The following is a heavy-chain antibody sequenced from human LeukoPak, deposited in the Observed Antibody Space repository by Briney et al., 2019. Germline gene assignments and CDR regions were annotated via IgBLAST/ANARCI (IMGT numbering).Heavy chain of an antibody. J-gene: IGHJ2*01. Sequence: PGGSLRLSCAASGFTVSSNYMSWVRQAPGKGLEWVAGIYRGGSTHYAGSVEGRFTISRDKSKNTVYLQLNRLRAEDTAVYYCARSPDYGDPYWYFDLWGRGTLVTVSS. D-gene: IGHD4-17*01. CDR3: ARSPDYGDPYWYFDL. CDR1: GFTVSSNY. CDR2: IYRGGST. V-gene: IGHV3-53*01.